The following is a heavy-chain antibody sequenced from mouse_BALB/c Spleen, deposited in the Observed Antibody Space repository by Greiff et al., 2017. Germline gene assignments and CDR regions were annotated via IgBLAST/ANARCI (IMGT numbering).Heavy chain of an antibody. V-gene: IGHV5-17*02. D-gene: IGHD1-2*01. Sequence: EVQVVESGGGLVQPGGSRKLSCAASGFTFSSFGMHWVRQAPEKGLEWVAYISSGSSTIYYADTVKGRFTISRDNPKNTLFLQMTSLRSEDTAMYYCARASTATHFDVWGEGTTVTVSS. CDR1: GFTFSSFG. CDR3: ARASTATHFDV. J-gene: IGHJ1*01. CDR2: ISSGSSTI.